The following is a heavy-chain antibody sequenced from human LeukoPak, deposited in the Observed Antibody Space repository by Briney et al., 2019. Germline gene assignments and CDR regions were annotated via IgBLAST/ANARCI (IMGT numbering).Heavy chain of an antibody. CDR2: IKSKNDGCTK. CDR3: TTEYYDFWSGYPDYYYGMDV. V-gene: IGHV3-15*01. CDR1: GFTLSNAW. J-gene: IGHJ6*02. Sequence: GGSLRLSCAAYGFTLSNAWMSWVRQAPGKGVEWVGRIKSKNDGCTKDYAAPVKGIFTISRDDSKNTLYLQMNSLKTEDTAVYYCTTEYYDFWSGYPDYYYGMDVWGQGTTVTVSS. D-gene: IGHD3-3*01.